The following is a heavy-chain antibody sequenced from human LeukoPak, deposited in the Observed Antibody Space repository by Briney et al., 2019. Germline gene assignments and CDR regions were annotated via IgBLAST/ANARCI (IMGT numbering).Heavy chain of an antibody. D-gene: IGHD3-10*01. V-gene: IGHV5-51*01. CDR2: IHPGDSDT. CDR3: ARSPQFYGSGKGMDV. CDR1: GYDFTNFW. Sequence: PGESLKISCKGSGYDFTNFWIGWVRQKPGQGLEWMGIIHPGDSDTKYSPSFQGQITISVDKSNSTAYLQWSSLKASDTAFYYCARSPQFYGSGKGMDVWGQGTTVTVCS. J-gene: IGHJ6*02.